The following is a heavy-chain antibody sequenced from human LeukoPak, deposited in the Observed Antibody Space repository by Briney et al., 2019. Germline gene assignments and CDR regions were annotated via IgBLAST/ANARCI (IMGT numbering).Heavy chain of an antibody. CDR1: GYTFTDYY. D-gene: IGHD3-9*01. Sequence: ASVKVSCKASGYTFTDYYMLWVRQAPGQGLEGRGWIDPNSVGTKYAQKFQGRVTMTRHTYIRTAYMELSRLRSDDTAVYYCARLSTTSRHWLAAFDIWGQGTMVTVS. CDR2: IDPNSVGT. J-gene: IGHJ3*02. CDR3: ARLSTTSRHWLAAFDI. V-gene: IGHV1-2*02.